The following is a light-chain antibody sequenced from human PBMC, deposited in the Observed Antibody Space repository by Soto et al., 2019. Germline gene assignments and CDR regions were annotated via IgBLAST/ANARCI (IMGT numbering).Light chain of an antibody. V-gene: IGLV2-14*01. J-gene: IGLJ3*02. Sequence: QSALTQPASVSGSPRQSITISCTGASSDVGSYTYVSWYQQHPGKAPKLMIYEVNNRPSGVSNRFSGSKSGNTASLTISGLQAEDEADYYCQSFDTRLTGSRVFGGGTKVTVL. CDR3: QSFDTRLTGSRV. CDR2: EVN. CDR1: SSDVGSYTY.